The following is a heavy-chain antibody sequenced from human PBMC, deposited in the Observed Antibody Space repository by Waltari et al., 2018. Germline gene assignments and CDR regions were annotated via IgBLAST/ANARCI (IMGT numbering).Heavy chain of an antibody. CDR3: GRSSAPYNSLDS. D-gene: IGHD1-1*01. J-gene: IGHJ4*02. V-gene: IGHV4-59*01. CDR2: MRYSGST. Sequence: QVQLQESGPGLVKPSATLSLICDVSGCSIRDYSWNWMRRAPGKGLEWIGYMRYSGSTNYSPSLRSRVTMLGDTSKNQVSLKITSVTAADTAVYYCGRSSAPYNSLDSWGQGTLVTVSS. CDR1: GCSIRDYS.